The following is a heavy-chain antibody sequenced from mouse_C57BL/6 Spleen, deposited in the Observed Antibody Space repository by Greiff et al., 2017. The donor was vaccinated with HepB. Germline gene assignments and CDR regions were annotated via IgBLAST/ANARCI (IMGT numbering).Heavy chain of an antibody. CDR3: TRSGTYGPAWFAY. V-gene: IGHV1-5*01. J-gene: IGHJ3*01. Sequence: EVQRVESGTVLARPGASVKMSCKTSGYTFTSYWMHWVKQRPGQGLEWIGAIYPGNSDTSYNQKFKGKAKLTAVTSASTAYMELSSLTNEDSAVYYCTRSGTYGPAWFAYWGQGTLVTVSA. CDR2: IYPGNSDT. D-gene: IGHD1-1*02. CDR1: GYTFTSYW.